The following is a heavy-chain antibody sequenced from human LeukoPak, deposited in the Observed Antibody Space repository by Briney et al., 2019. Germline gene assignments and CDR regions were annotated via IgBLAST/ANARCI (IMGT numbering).Heavy chain of an antibody. CDR1: GFTFNTYW. CDR2: IKYDGSEK. Sequence: GGSLRLSCAASGFTFNTYWMSWVRQAPGKGLEWVANIKYDGSEKYYVDSVKGRFTISRDNAKNSLYLQMNSLRAEDTAVYYCARDGMFGGVIVALDYWGQGTLVTVSS. CDR3: ARDGMFGGVIVALDY. J-gene: IGHJ4*02. V-gene: IGHV3-7*01. D-gene: IGHD3-16*02.